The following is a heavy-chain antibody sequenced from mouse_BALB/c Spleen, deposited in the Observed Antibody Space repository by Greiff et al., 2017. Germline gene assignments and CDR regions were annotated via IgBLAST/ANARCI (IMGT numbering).Heavy chain of an antibody. Sequence: DVKLQESGPGLVKPSQSLSLTCTVTGYSITSDYAWNWIRQFPGNKLEWMGYISYSGSTSYNPSLKSRISITRDTSKNQFFLQLNSVTTEDTATYYCAIYYYGSSYYAMDYWGQGTSVTVSS. V-gene: IGHV3-2*02. CDR3: AIYYYGSSYYAMDY. CDR2: ISYSGST. J-gene: IGHJ4*01. D-gene: IGHD1-1*01. CDR1: GYSITSDYA.